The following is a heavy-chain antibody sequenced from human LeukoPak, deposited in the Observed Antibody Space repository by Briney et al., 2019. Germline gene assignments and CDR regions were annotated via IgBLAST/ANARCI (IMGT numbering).Heavy chain of an antibody. V-gene: IGHV1-8*01. D-gene: IGHD6-19*01. Sequence: ASVKVSCKASGYTFTSYDINWVRQATGQGLEWMGWMNPNSGNTGYAQKFQGRVTMTRNTSISTAYMELSSLRSEDTAVYYCARDFSSGWYNYYYYMDVWGKGTTVTIS. J-gene: IGHJ6*03. CDR1: GYTFTSYD. CDR2: MNPNSGNT. CDR3: ARDFSSGWYNYYYYMDV.